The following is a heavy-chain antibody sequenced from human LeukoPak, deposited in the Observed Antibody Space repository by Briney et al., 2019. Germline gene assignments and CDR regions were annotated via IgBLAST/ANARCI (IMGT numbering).Heavy chain of an antibody. D-gene: IGHD3-22*01. V-gene: IGHV3-43D*03. Sequence: PGGSLRLSCAASGFTFEDYAMHWVRQAPGKGLEWVSLISWDGGITYYADSVKGRFTISRDNAKNSLYLQMNSLRAEDTALYYCARAYLGYYDSSGYYHGLGYWGQGTLVTVSS. CDR3: ARAYLGYYDSSGYYHGLGY. J-gene: IGHJ4*02. CDR2: ISWDGGIT. CDR1: GFTFEDYA.